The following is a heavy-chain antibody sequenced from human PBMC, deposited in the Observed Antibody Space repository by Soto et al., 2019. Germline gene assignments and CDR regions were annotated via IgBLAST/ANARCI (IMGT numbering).Heavy chain of an antibody. CDR3: ARGGGFCGADCYKGGIDY. V-gene: IGHV3-30-3*01. CDR1: GFTFSPYT. CDR2: ISYAGSDK. Sequence: QVQLVESGGGVVQPGRSLRLSCAASGFTFSPYTMHWVRQTPGKGLEWVAVISYAGSDKYYADSVRGRFPISRDNSKNTLFFQMNSLRAEDTALYYCARGGGFCGADCYKGGIDYWGQGTLVTVSS. J-gene: IGHJ4*02. D-gene: IGHD2-21*02.